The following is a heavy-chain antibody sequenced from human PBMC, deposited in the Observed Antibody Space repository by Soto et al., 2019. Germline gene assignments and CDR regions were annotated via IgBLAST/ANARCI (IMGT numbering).Heavy chain of an antibody. CDR2: IYFRGTT. CDR1: GGSISSYY. CDR3: ASAGGLGAVAADY. D-gene: IGHD6-19*01. Sequence: PSETLSLTCTVSGGSISSYYWSWIRQPPGKGLEWIGYIYFRGTTNYNPSLKSRVTMSADTSKNQFSLKLNSVTAADTAVYYCASAGGLGAVAADYWGQGTLVTVSS. V-gene: IGHV4-59*01. J-gene: IGHJ4*02.